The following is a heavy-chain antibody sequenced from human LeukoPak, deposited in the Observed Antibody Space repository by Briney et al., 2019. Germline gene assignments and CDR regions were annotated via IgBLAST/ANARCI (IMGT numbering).Heavy chain of an antibody. J-gene: IGHJ4*02. D-gene: IGHD1-14*01. CDR1: GGSMSTYY. V-gene: IGHV4-59*01. CDR3: TGMRITTPTVRTLDY. Sequence: SETLSLTCTVSGGSMSTYYWTWIRQPPGKGLEWIGFIYYTGSTNYNPSLKSRVTISVDTSKNQFSLKLSSVTAADTAVYYCTGMRITTPTVRTLDYWGQGTLVTVSS. CDR2: IYYTGST.